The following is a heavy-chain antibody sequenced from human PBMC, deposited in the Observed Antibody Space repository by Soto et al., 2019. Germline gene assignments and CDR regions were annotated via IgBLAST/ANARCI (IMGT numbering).Heavy chain of an antibody. V-gene: IGHV3-48*02. CDR1: GFTFSSYS. CDR3: ARDSHARLYYYYYGMDV. CDR2: ISSSSSTI. Sequence: GGSLRLSCAASGFTFSSYSMNWVRQAPGKGLEWVSYISSSSSTIYYADSVKGRFTISRDNAKNSLYLQMNSLRDEDTAVYYCARDSHARLYYYYYGMDVWGQGTTVTVSS. J-gene: IGHJ6*02.